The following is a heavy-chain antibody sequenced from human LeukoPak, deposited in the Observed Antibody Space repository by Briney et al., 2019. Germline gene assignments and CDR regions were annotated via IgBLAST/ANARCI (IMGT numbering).Heavy chain of an antibody. CDR3: ARDPRSASAT. CDR2: IGISSGNT. V-gene: IGHV3-48*01. J-gene: IGHJ5*01. CDR1: GFNFIDYS. Sequence: GGSLRLSCAASGFNFIDYSMNWVRQAPGKGLEWISYIGISSGNTKYADSVKGRFTISRDKARNSLYLQMNSLRVEDTAVYYCARDPRSASATWGHGTLVTVSS.